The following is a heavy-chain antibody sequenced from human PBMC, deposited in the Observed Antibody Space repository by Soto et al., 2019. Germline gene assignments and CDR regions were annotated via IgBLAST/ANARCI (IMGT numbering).Heavy chain of an antibody. V-gene: IGHV3-9*01. D-gene: IGHD2-2*01. Sequence: EVQLVESGGGLVQPGRSLRLSCAASGFTFDDYAMHWVRQAPGKGLEWVSGISWNSGSIGYADSVKGRFTISRDNAKNYLYLQMNSLRAEDTALYYCAGGDIVLVPAATAFDIWGQGTMVTVSS. J-gene: IGHJ3*02. CDR2: ISWNSGSI. CDR1: GFTFDDYA. CDR3: AGGDIVLVPAATAFDI.